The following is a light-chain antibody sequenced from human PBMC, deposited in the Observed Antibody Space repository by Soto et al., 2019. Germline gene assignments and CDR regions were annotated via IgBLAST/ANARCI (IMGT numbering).Light chain of an antibody. CDR3: QQSYSTLGT. CDR1: QSISSY. CDR2: AAS. V-gene: IGKV1-39*01. Sequence: DIQMTQSPSSLSASVGDRVTITCRASQSISSYLNWYQQKPGKAPKLLIYAASSLQSGVPSRFSGSGSGTDFILTISSLQPEDFATYYCQQSYSTLGTFGPGTKVDIK. J-gene: IGKJ3*01.